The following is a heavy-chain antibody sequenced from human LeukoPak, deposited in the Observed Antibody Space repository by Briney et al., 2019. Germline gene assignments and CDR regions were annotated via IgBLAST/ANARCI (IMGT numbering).Heavy chain of an antibody. Sequence: TGGSLRLSCAASGFTFSSYGMHWVRQAPGKGLEWVAFIRYDGSNKYYADSVKGRFTISRDNSKNTLYLQMNSLRAEDTAVYYCARVLSGRGSLYSYYYYMDVWGKGTTVTIFS. J-gene: IGHJ6*03. CDR3: ARVLSGRGSLYSYYYYMDV. CDR2: IRYDGSNK. V-gene: IGHV3-30*02. CDR1: GFTFSSYG. D-gene: IGHD3-10*01.